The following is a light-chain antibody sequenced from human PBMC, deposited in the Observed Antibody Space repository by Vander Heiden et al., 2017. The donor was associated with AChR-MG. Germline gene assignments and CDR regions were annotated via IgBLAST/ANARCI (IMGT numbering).Light chain of an antibody. CDR2: GAS. CDR1: QSVSSN. Sequence: ETVMTQSPATLSVSPGERATLPCRASQSVSSNLAWYQQKTGQSPRLLIYGASTRATGIPARFSGSGSGTEFTLTISSLQSEDFAVYYCQQYNNWPPWTFGQGTKVEIK. V-gene: IGKV3-15*01. CDR3: QQYNNWPPWT. J-gene: IGKJ1*01.